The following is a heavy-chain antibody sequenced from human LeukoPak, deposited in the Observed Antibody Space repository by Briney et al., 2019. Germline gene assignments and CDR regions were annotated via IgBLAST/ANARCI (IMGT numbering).Heavy chain of an antibody. CDR1: GFTFDDYT. Sequence: GGSLRLSCAASGFTFDDYTMHWVRQAPGKSLEWVSLITWDSGTTYYKDSVKGRFTISRDNSRNSLYLQMNSLRTEDTALYYCAKGYSSGWYPFDYWGQGTLVTVSS. CDR3: AKGYSSGWYPFDY. J-gene: IGHJ4*02. D-gene: IGHD6-19*01. CDR2: ITWDSGTT. V-gene: IGHV3-43*01.